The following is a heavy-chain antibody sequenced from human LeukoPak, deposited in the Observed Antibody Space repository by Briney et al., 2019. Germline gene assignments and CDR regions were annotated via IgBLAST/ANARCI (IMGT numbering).Heavy chain of an antibody. CDR3: GPYGSGWYLGAFDI. D-gene: IGHD6-19*01. CDR1: GDTLSSYA. CDR2: SIPIFGRA. Sequence: SVKVSCNASGDTLSSYAISWVRHAPGQGLEWMGGSIPIFGRATYAQKFQGSVAITAEESTNTPYIELRSLISEDTAVLYCGPYGSGWYLGAFDIWGQGTMVTVSS. J-gene: IGHJ3*02. V-gene: IGHV1-69*13.